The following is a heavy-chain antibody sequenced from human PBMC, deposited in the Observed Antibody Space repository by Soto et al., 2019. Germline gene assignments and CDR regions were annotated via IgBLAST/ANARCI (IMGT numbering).Heavy chain of an antibody. CDR1: GFTFSSYG. V-gene: IGHV3-30*18. J-gene: IGHJ6*02. Sequence: PGGSLRLSCAASGFTFSSYGMHWVRQAPGKGLEWVAVISYDGGNKYYADSVKGRFTISRDNSKNTLYLQMNSLRAEDTAVYYCAKDRRGYVRNYYYGMDVWGQGTTVTVSS. D-gene: IGHD2-2*01. CDR2: ISYDGGNK. CDR3: AKDRRGYVRNYYYGMDV.